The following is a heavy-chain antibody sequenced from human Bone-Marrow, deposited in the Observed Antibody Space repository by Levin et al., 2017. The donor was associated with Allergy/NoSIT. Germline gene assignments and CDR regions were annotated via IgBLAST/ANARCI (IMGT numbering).Heavy chain of an antibody. J-gene: IGHJ4*02. Sequence: RASETLSLTCTVSGGSISSDYFHWSWIRQHPGKGLEWIGYIDYSGNTYYNPSLKSRVTISMDTSKNQFSLRLFSVTAADTAVYYCARDWAAARVFDYWGQGTLVTVSS. D-gene: IGHD6-13*01. V-gene: IGHV4-31*03. CDR3: ARDWAAARVFDY. CDR1: GGSISSDYFH. CDR2: IDYSGNT.